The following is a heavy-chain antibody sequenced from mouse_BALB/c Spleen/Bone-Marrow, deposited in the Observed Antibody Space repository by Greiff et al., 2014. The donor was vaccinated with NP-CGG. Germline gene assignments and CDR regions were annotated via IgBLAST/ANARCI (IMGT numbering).Heavy chain of an antibody. V-gene: IGHV14-3*02. Sequence: QLKQSGAELVKPGASVKLSCTASGFNIKDTYMHWVKQRPEQGLEWIGRIDPANGNTKYDPKFQGKATITADTSSNTAYLQLSSLTSEDTAVYYCARYYYGSSYFDYWGQGTTLTVSS. J-gene: IGHJ2*01. D-gene: IGHD1-1*01. CDR1: GFNIKDTY. CDR2: IDPANGNT. CDR3: ARYYYGSSYFDY.